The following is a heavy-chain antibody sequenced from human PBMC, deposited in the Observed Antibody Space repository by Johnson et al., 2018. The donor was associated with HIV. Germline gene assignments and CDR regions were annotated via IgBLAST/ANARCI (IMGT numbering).Heavy chain of an antibody. V-gene: IGHV3-30*04. CDR3: AREWIGHSSSWAM. D-gene: IGHD6-13*01. Sequence: QVQLVESGGGLVQPGRSLRLSCAASGFTFSSYAMHWVRQAPGKGLEWVAVISYDGSNKYYADSVKGRFTISRDNSKNTLYLQMNSLRAEDTAVYYCAREWIGHSSSWAMWG. J-gene: IGHJ1*01. CDR2: ISYDGSNK. CDR1: GFTFSSYA.